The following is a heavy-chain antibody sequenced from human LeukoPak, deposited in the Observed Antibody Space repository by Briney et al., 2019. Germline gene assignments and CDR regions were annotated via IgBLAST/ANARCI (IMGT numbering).Heavy chain of an antibody. CDR1: GFTFSGYN. CDR3: ARDPTGTTFGY. CDR2: ISHSSSSL. D-gene: IGHD1-7*01. V-gene: IGHV3-21*01. J-gene: IGHJ4*02. Sequence: GGSLRLSCAASGFTFSGYNMNWVRQAPGKGLEGVSSISHSSSSLYYADSVKGRFTISRDNAKNSLYLQMNSLRAEDTAVYYCARDPTGTTFGYWGQGTLVTVSS.